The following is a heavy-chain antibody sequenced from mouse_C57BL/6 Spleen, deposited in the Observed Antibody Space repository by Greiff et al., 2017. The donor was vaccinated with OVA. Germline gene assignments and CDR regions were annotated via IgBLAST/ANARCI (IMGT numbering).Heavy chain of an antibody. CDR1: GYTFTDYY. D-gene: IGHD3-2*02. V-gene: IGHV1-76*01. CDR3: ARGDSSGGYYFDY. CDR2: IYPGSGNT. J-gene: IGHJ2*01. Sequence: VQLQQSGAELVRPGASVKLSCKASGYTFTDYYINWVKQRPGQGLEWIARIYPGSGNTYYNEKFKGKATLTAEKSSSTDYMQLSSLTSEDSAVYFCARGDSSGGYYFDYWGQGTTLTVSS.